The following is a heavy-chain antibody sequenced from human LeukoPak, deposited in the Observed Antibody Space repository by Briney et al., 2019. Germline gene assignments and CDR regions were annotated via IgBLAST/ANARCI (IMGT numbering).Heavy chain of an antibody. D-gene: IGHD3-10*01. V-gene: IGHV3-23*01. CDR1: GFTFSSYA. CDR3: AKDWDYYGSGSYSDY. J-gene: IGHJ4*02. CDR2: ISGSGGST. Sequence: GGSLRLSCGASGFTFSSYAMRWVRQAPGKGLEWVSSISGSGGSTYYADSVKGRFTISRDNSKNTLYLQMNSLRAEDTAVYYCAKDWDYYGSGSYSDYWGQGTLVTVSS.